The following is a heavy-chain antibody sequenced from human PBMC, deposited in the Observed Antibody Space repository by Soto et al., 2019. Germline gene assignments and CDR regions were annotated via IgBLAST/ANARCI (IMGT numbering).Heavy chain of an antibody. D-gene: IGHD2-15*01. J-gene: IGHJ6*03. CDR3: ARAVGSGPIYYYYYMDV. CDR1: GYTFTTFG. Sequence: ASVKVSCKTSGYTFTTFGISWVRQAPGQGLEWMGWMNPNSGNTGYAQKFQGRVTMTRNTSISTAYMELSSLRSEDTAVYYCARAVGSGPIYYYYYMDVWGKGTTVTVSS. V-gene: IGHV1-8*02. CDR2: MNPNSGNT.